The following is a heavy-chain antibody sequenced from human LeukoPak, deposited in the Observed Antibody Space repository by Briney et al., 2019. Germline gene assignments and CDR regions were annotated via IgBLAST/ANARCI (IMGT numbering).Heavy chain of an antibody. V-gene: IGHV3-48*03. CDR2: ISSSGSNI. CDR1: GFTFSSYE. Sequence: GGSLRLSCAASGFTFSSYEMNWVRQAPGEGLEWLSYISSSGSNIHYADSVKGRFTISRDSAKNSLYLQMNSLRAEDTAVYYCARDLGYCTSTSCYSLYGMDVWGKGTTVTVSS. J-gene: IGHJ6*04. CDR3: ARDLGYCTSTSCYSLYGMDV. D-gene: IGHD2-2*02.